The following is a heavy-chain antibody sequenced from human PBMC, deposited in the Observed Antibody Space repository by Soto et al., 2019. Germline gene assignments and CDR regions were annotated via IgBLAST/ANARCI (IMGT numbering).Heavy chain of an antibody. CDR3: ARGDTGYCSGGTCYWFDP. CDR2: ISSSASHI. Sequence: EVQLVESGGGLVKPGGSLRLSCAASGFSFSSYSMNWVRQAPGKGLEWVSSISSSASHINYADSVKGRFTISRDNAKKSLYLQMNSLRAEDTAVYYCARGDTGYCSGGTCYWFDPWGKGTLVTVSS. D-gene: IGHD2-15*01. V-gene: IGHV3-21*01. J-gene: IGHJ5*02. CDR1: GFSFSSYS.